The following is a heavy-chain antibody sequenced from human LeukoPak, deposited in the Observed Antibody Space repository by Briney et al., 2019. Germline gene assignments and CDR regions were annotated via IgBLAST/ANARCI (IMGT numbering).Heavy chain of an antibody. J-gene: IGHJ4*02. Sequence: AETLSLTCTVSGESIKGFYWTWIRQPPGKGLDGVGYIYYFGRTNYNPSLKSRVTILVDTSKHQFSLKLSSVTAADTAVYYCARGVVIAPQTLDYWGQGTLVTVSS. CDR1: GESIKGFY. V-gene: IGHV4-59*01. CDR3: ARGVVIAPQTLDY. CDR2: IYYFGRT. D-gene: IGHD2-21*01.